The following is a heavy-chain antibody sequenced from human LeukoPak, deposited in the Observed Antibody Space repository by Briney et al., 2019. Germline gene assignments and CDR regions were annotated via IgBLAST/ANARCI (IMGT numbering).Heavy chain of an antibody. V-gene: IGHV4-34*01. Sequence: SETLSLTCAVYGGSFSGYYWSWIRQPPGKGLEWIGEINHSGSTNHNPSLKSRVTISVDTSKNQFSLKLSSVTAADTAVYYCARGRYSYGYRGYYFDYWGQGTLVTVSS. J-gene: IGHJ4*02. CDR2: INHSGST. D-gene: IGHD5-18*01. CDR1: GGSFSGYY. CDR3: ARGRYSYGYRGYYFDY.